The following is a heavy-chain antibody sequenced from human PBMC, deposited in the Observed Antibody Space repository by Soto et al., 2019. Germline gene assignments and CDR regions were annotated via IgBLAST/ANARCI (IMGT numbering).Heavy chain of an antibody. CDR1: GGSISSRTLW. CDR2: MYYSGSS. Sequence: QLQLQESGPGLVKPSETLSLTCSVSGGSISSRTLWWAWIRQRPGKGLVWFGDMYYSGSSYSSPSLKSRVTLSVDTSKNQVSLKLNSVTAADTAVYYCARHPRDDYNYGGSGIFDYWGQGTLVTVSS. J-gene: IGHJ4*02. V-gene: IGHV4-39*01. D-gene: IGHD4-4*01. CDR3: ARHPRDDYNYGGSGIFDY.